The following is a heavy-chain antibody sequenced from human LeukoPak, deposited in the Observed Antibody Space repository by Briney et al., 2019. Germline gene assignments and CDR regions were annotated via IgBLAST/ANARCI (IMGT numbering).Heavy chain of an antibody. CDR3: ARHRPYCGGDCPFDY. CDR2: IYPGDSDT. Sequence: GESLKISCKGSGYSFTSYWIGWVRQLPGKGLEWMGIIYPGDSDTKYSASFQGQVTISADKSSSTSYLQWSSLKTSDTAMYYGARHRPYCGGDCPFDYWGQGNLVTVSS. D-gene: IGHD2-21*02. V-gene: IGHV5-51*01. CDR1: GYSFTSYW. J-gene: IGHJ4*02.